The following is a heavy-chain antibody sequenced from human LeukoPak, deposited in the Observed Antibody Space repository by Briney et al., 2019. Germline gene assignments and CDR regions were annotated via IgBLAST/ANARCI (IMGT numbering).Heavy chain of an antibody. CDR1: GYTFTSYY. CDR3: ARDPYSYGYYFDY. CDR2: INPSGGST. D-gene: IGHD5-18*01. J-gene: IGHJ4*02. V-gene: IGHV1-46*01. Sequence: GASVKVSCKASGYTFTSYYMHWVRQAPGQGLEWMGIINPSGGSTSYAQKFQGRGTMTRDMSTSTVYMELSSLRSEDTAVYYCARDPYSYGYYFDYWGQGTLVTVSS.